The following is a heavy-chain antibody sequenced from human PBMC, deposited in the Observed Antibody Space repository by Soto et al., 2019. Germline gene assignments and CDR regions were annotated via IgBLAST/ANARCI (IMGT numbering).Heavy chain of an antibody. D-gene: IGHD1-26*01. CDR2: INHDGSRT. CDR1: GFTFSMYW. CDR3: AREERYNWLDP. V-gene: IGHV3-74*01. J-gene: IGHJ5*02. Sequence: PGGSLRLSCAASGFTFSMYWMHWVRQAPGKGLLWVSRINHDGSRTIYADSVKGRFTISRANSKNTLYLQMTSLRAEDTAVDFCAREERYNWLDPWGRGSLVTVSS.